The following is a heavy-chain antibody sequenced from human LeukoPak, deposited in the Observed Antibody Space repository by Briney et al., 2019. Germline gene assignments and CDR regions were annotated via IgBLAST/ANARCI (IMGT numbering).Heavy chain of an antibody. CDR1: GFKFSSYW. J-gene: IGHJ5*02. Sequence: PGGSLRLSCAASGFKFSSYWKHWGRQVPGKGLVWVSRITSDGSDTIYADSVKGRFTISRDNAKNTLYLQMNSLRAEDTALYYCSRDRRTWFDPWGQGTLVTVSS. V-gene: IGHV3-74*01. CDR2: ITSDGSDT. CDR3: SRDRRTWFDP.